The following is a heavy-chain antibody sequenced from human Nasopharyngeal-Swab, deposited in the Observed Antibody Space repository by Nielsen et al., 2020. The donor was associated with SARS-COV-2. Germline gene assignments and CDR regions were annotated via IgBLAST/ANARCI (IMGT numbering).Heavy chain of an antibody. J-gene: IGHJ4*02. CDR1: GFTFRNYD. CDR3: AKDGGFMGATTLFES. CDR2: ISSGSAYI. Sequence: GESLKISCAASGFTFRNYDMHWVRQAPGKGLQWVSSISSGSAYIHYADSLKGRITISRDNAENSVYLQMNSLRADDTAVYYCAKDGGFMGATTLFESWGQGTLVTASS. V-gene: IGHV3-21*06. D-gene: IGHD1-26*01.